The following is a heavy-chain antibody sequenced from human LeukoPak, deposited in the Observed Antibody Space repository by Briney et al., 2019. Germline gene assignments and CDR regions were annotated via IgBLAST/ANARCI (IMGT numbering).Heavy chain of an antibody. Sequence: PGGSLRLSCAASGFTFSSYAMSWVRQAPGKGLEWVSGISGSGGRISGSGGSTYYADSVKGRFTISRDNSKNTLYLQMNSLRAEDTAVYYCAKDNYYSYGKEDYWGQGTLVTVSS. V-gene: IGHV3-23*01. CDR2: ISGSGGRISGSGGST. CDR1: GFTFSSYA. J-gene: IGHJ4*02. CDR3: AKDNYYSYGKEDY. D-gene: IGHD5-18*01.